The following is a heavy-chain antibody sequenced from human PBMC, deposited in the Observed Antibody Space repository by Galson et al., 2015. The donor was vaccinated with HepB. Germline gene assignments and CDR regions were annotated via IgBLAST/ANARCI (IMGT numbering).Heavy chain of an antibody. Sequence: SVKVSCKASGYTFSSYAMHWVRQAPGQRLEWMGWINAGNGNTKYSQKFQVRVTITRDTSASTAYMELSSLRSEDTAVYYCAREGVSGYYYHWFDPWGQGTLVTVSS. J-gene: IGHJ5*02. CDR2: INAGNGNT. CDR1: GYTFSSYA. CDR3: AREGVSGYYYHWFDP. V-gene: IGHV1-3*01. D-gene: IGHD3-22*01.